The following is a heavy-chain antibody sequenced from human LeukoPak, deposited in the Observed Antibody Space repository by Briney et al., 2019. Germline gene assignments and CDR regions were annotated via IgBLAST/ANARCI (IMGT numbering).Heavy chain of an antibody. D-gene: IGHD5-12*01. V-gene: IGHV3-21*01. J-gene: IGHJ4*02. CDR1: GFTFSSYS. CDR2: ISSSSSYI. CDR3: ARDSAGYSGQMGY. Sequence: GGSLRLSCAASGFTFSSYSMNWVRQAPGEGLEWVSSISSSSSYIYYADSVKGRFTISRDNAKNSLYLQMNSLRAEDTAVYYCARDSAGYSGQMGYWGQGTLVTVSS.